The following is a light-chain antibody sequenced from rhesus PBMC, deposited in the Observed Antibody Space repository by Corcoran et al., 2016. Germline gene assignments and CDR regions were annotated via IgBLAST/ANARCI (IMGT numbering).Light chain of an antibody. Sequence: EIVMTQSPATLSLSPGERATLSCRASQSVSRNLAWYQQKPGQAPRLLIYGASSRATGIPDRFSGTGSWTEFTLAISSLEPEDFAVYYCQQYSNCPLTFGGGTKVEIK. CDR1: QSVSRN. CDR3: QQYSNCPLT. V-gene: IGKV3-42*03. CDR2: GAS. J-gene: IGKJ4*01.